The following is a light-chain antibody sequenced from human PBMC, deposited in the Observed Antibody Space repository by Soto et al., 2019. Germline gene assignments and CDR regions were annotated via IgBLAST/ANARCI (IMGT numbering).Light chain of an antibody. CDR3: ATWDDSLTGWV. CDR1: SSNIGSST. V-gene: IGLV1-44*01. CDR2: STD. Sequence: QSVLTQSPSASGTPGQRVTISCSGSSSNIGSSTVTWYQQLPGTAPKLLIYSTDQRPSGVPDRFSGSKSGTSASLAISGLQSEDEAHYYCATWDDSLTGWVFGGGTKLTVL. J-gene: IGLJ3*02.